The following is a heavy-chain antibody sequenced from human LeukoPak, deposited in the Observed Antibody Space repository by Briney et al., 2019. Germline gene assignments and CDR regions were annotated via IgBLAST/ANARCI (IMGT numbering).Heavy chain of an antibody. Sequence: QPGGSLRLSCAASGFTFSSYAMSWVRQAPGKGLEWVSAISGSGGSTYYADSVKGRFTISRDNSKNTLYLQMSSLRVEDTAIYYCAKYKGAVFYHYCMDVWGKGTTVTVSS. J-gene: IGHJ6*03. CDR3: AKYKGAVFYHYCMDV. CDR1: GFTFSSYA. CDR2: ISGSGGST. V-gene: IGHV3-23*01. D-gene: IGHD1-1*01.